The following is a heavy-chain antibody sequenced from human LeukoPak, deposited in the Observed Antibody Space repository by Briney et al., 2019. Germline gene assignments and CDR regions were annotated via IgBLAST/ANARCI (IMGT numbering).Heavy chain of an antibody. V-gene: IGHV3-53*01. CDR1: GFTVSSNY. J-gene: IGHJ3*02. Sequence: GGSLTLSCAASGFTVSSNYMAWVRQAPGKGLEWVSVIYSGGSTYYADSVKGRLTISRDNSKNTLYLQMNSLRAEDTAVYYCARTRDSGSYFWEGAFDIWGQGTMVTVSS. D-gene: IGHD1-26*01. CDR3: ARTRDSGSYFWEGAFDI. CDR2: IYSGGST.